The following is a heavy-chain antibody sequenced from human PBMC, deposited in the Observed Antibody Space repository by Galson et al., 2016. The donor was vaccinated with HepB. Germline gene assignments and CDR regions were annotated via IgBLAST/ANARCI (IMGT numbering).Heavy chain of an antibody. CDR1: GFTFSDYA. D-gene: IGHD6-13*01. CDR3: ARVSRPGISAPRYGMDV. V-gene: IGHV3-23*01. CDR2: ISGSDSGT. J-gene: IGHJ6*04. Sequence: SLRLSCAASGFTFSDYAMTWVRQAPGKGLEWVSSISGSDSGTYIGDSVKGRFDVSRDNSKNTLFLHMKNLRAEDTALYYCARVSRPGISAPRYGMDVWGRGTTVTVSS.